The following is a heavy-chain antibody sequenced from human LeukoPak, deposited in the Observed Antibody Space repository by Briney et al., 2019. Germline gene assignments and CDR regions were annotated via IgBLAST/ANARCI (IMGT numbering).Heavy chain of an antibody. D-gene: IGHD1-26*01. Sequence: SETLSLTCTVSGGSISSSSYYWGWIRQPPGKGLEWVGEINHSGSTNYNPSLKSRVTISVDTSKNQFSLKLSSVTAADTAVYYCARGKWGATRLGFDYWGQGTLVTVSS. V-gene: IGHV4-39*07. CDR3: ARGKWGATRLGFDY. CDR1: GGSISSSSYY. J-gene: IGHJ4*02. CDR2: INHSGST.